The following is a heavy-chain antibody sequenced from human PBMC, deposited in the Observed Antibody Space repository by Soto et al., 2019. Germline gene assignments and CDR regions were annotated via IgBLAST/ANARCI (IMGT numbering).Heavy chain of an antibody. CDR1: GFTFSSYA. CDR2: ISGSGGST. Sequence: EVQLLESEGGLVQPGGSLRLSCAASGFTFSSYAMSWVRQAPGKGLEWVSAISGSGGSTYYADSVKGRFTISRDNSKNTLYLQMNSLRAEDTAVYYCAKVPDTYYYDSSGYYYDYWGQGTLVTVSS. V-gene: IGHV3-23*01. CDR3: AKVPDTYYYDSSGYYYDY. D-gene: IGHD3-22*01. J-gene: IGHJ4*02.